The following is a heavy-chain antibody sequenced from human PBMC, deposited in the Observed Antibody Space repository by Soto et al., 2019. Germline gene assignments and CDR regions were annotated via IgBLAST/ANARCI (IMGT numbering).Heavy chain of an antibody. CDR3: ARDLRSWNDFLSVM. V-gene: IGHV3-23*01. J-gene: IGHJ4*02. D-gene: IGHD1-1*01. CDR2: ITGNDGDT. CDR1: GFSVSRYG. Sequence: EVPLLESGGGLVQPGGSLRLSCAVSGFSVSRYGMSWVRQAPGKGLEWVSSITGNDGDTSYADSVKGRFTISRDNSKNTLYLQMNSLRADDTAVYYCARDLRSWNDFLSVMWGRGTLVTVSS.